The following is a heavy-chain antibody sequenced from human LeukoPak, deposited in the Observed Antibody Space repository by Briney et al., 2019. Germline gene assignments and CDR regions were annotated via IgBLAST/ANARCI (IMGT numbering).Heavy chain of an antibody. J-gene: IGHJ4*02. CDR1: GCTFSSYT. V-gene: IGHV3-21*01. CDR3: ARDAKTQDSSEADY. D-gene: IGHD6-25*01. Sequence: PGGSLRLSCAASGCTFSSYTINWIRQTPGRGLEWVSSISGDGTYIYYADSVKGRFTISRDNAKNSLYLQMNNLRVEDTAVYYCARDAKTQDSSEADYWGQGTLVTVSS. CDR2: ISGDGTYI.